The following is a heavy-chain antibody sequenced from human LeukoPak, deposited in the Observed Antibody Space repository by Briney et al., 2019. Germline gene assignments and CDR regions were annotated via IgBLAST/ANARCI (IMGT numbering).Heavy chain of an antibody. Sequence: SETLSLTCSVSGGSISPYYWSWIRQPPGKGLEWIGYIYYSGSTNYNPSFKSRVTISVDTSKNQFSLKLSSVTAADTAVYHCARINIAARGHYFDYWGQGTLVTVSS. D-gene: IGHD6-6*01. CDR2: IYYSGST. V-gene: IGHV4-59*08. CDR1: GGSISPYY. CDR3: ARINIAARGHYFDY. J-gene: IGHJ4*02.